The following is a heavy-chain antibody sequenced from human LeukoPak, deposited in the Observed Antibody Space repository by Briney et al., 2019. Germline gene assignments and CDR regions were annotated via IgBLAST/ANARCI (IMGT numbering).Heavy chain of an antibody. V-gene: IGHV4-4*07. D-gene: IGHD3-22*01. CDR2: IYTSGST. CDR1: GGSISSYY. J-gene: IGHJ3*02. CDR3: ASVAQSLDCYDSSGYYGDAFDI. Sequence: SETLSLTCTVSGGSISSYYWSWIRQPAGKGLEWIGRIYTSGSTNYNPSLKSRVTMSVDTSKNQFSLKLSSVTAADTAVYYCASVAQSLDCYDSSGYYGDAFDIWGQGTMVTVSS.